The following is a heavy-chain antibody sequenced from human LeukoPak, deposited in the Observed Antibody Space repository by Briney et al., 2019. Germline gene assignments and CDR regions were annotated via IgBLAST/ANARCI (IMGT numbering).Heavy chain of an antibody. Sequence: GGSLRLSCAASGFTFTSYAMGWVRQAPGKGLEWVSSISGSGATTYYADSVKGRFTISRDNSKNTLYLQMNSLRAEDTAVYYCAKENTAMPNYYYYYGMDVWGQGTTVTVSS. J-gene: IGHJ6*02. CDR2: ISGSGATT. V-gene: IGHV3-23*01. CDR3: AKENTAMPNYYYYYGMDV. CDR1: GFTFTSYA. D-gene: IGHD5-18*01.